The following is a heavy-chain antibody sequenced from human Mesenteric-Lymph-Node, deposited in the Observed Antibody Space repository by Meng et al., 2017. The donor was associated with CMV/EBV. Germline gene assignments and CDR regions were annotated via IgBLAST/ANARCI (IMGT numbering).Heavy chain of an antibody. V-gene: IGHV3-74*01. CDR3: AKTAAGTPYYYYGMDV. CDR1: GFTFSDYW. Sequence: GESLKISCAASGFTFSDYWMHWVRQAPGRGLVWVSRINGDGSSANYADSVKGRFTISRDNSKNSLYLQMNSLRTEDTALYYCAKTAAGTPYYYYGMDVWGQGTTVTVSS. CDR2: INGDGSSA. J-gene: IGHJ6*02. D-gene: IGHD6-13*01.